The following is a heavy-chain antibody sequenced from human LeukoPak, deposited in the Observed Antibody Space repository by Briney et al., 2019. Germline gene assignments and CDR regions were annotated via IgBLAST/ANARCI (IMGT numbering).Heavy chain of an antibody. J-gene: IGHJ5*02. D-gene: IGHD2-2*01. Sequence: ASVKVSCKASGYTFTSYGISWVRQAPGQGLEWMGWISAYNGNTNYAQKLQGRVTMTTDTSTSTAYTELRSLRSDDTAVYYCARVSFSYCSSTSCYENWFDPWGQGTLVTVSS. V-gene: IGHV1-18*01. CDR1: GYTFTSYG. CDR2: ISAYNGNT. CDR3: ARVSFSYCSSTSCYENWFDP.